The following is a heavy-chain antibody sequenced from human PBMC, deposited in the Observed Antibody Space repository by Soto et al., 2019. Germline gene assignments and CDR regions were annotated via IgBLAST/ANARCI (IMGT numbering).Heavy chain of an antibody. J-gene: IGHJ3*02. V-gene: IGHV1-46*01. CDR3: VGITGTKNAFDI. CDR1: GYTFTRYY. Sequence: GXSVKVSCKASGYTFTRYYMHWVRQAPGQGLEGMGVTXPSGAXTSYPQPFTGXXTMARDTXXSTVHMELRCLRSQDTPVYYCVGITGTKNAFDIWGQGTMVTVSS. D-gene: IGHD1-20*01. CDR2: TXPSGAXT.